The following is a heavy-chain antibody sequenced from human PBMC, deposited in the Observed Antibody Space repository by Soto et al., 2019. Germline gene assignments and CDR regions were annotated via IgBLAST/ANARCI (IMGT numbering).Heavy chain of an antibody. Sequence: QVQLVESGGSVVQPGRSLRLSCEASGFTFTSYAMHWVRQAPGKGLEWVAVISYDGINEYYADSVKGRFTIYRDNSMNTQFLQMSSLIVEDTAVYYCARDRLRLGELSLIGYFDYWGQGTLVTVSS. CDR2: ISYDGINE. D-gene: IGHD3-16*02. J-gene: IGHJ4*02. CDR3: ARDRLRLGELSLIGYFDY. CDR1: GFTFTSYA. V-gene: IGHV3-30*15.